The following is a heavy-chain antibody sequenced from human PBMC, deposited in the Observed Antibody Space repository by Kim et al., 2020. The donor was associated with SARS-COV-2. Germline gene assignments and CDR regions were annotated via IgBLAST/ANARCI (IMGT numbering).Heavy chain of an antibody. CDR3: ARETKSDS. J-gene: IGHJ4*02. CDR1: GFTFSSYS. V-gene: IGHV3-21*01. CDR2: IGSSSEYI. Sequence: LSLTCAASGFTFSSYSMNWVRQAPGKGLEWVSSIGSSSEYIYYADSVKGRFTISRDNAKNSLYLQMSSLRAEDTAVYYCARETKSDSWGQGTRVTVS.